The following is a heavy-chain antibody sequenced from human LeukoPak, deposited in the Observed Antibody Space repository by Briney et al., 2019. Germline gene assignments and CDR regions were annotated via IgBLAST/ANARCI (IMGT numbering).Heavy chain of an antibody. Sequence: GGSLRLSCAASGFTFSSYEMNWVRQAPGKGLEWVSYISCSGSTIYYADSVKGRFTISRDNAKNSLYLQMNSLRADDTAVYYCASTTAPLQLWPYYFDYWGQGTLVTVSS. D-gene: IGHD5-18*01. CDR3: ASTTAPLQLWPYYFDY. CDR1: GFTFSSYE. V-gene: IGHV3-48*03. CDR2: ISCSGSTI. J-gene: IGHJ4*02.